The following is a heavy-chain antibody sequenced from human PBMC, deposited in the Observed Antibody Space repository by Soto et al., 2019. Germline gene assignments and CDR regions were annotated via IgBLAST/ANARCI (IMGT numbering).Heavy chain of an antibody. V-gene: IGHV3-7*01. CDR3: ARDEGVLPYYYYYYMDV. CDR1: GFTFSSYW. J-gene: IGHJ6*03. Sequence: PGGFLRLSCAASGFTFSSYWMSWVRQAPGKGLEWVANIKQDGSEKYYVDSVKGRFTISRDNAKNSLYLQMNSLRAEDTAVYYCARDEGVLPYYYYYYMDVWGKGTTVTVSS. CDR2: IKQDGSEK. D-gene: IGHD3-10*01.